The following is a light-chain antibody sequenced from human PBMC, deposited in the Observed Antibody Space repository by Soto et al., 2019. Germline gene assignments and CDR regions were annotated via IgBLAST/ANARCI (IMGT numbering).Light chain of an antibody. CDR3: MQAIQFRT. J-gene: IGKJ4*01. CDR2: EVS. Sequence: DVVVAQTPLSLSVSPGQSASISCKSSQSLLRRDGKTDLFWYLQRPGQPPQLLIYEVSNRFSGVPDRFSGSGSGTDFTLKISRVEAEDVGVYFCMQAIQFRTFGGGTRVEIK. V-gene: IGKV2D-29*01. CDR1: QSLLRRDGKTD.